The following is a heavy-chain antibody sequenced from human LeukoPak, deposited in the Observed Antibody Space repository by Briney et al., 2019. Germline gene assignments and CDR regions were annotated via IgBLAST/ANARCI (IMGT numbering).Heavy chain of an antibody. D-gene: IGHD4-17*01. J-gene: IGHJ5*02. CDR2: INAGNGNT. CDR1: GYTFTSYA. Sequence: ASVKVSCKASGYTFTSYAMHWVRQAPGQRLEWMGWINAGNGNTKYSQKFQGRVTITRDTSASTAYMELSSLRSEDTAVYYCARGLYLHDYGDHKGLNWFDPWGQGTLVTVSS. CDR3: ARGLYLHDYGDHKGLNWFDP. V-gene: IGHV1-3*01.